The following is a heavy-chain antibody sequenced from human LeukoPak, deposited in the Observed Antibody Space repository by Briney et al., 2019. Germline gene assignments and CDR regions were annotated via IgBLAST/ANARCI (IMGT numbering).Heavy chain of an antibody. CDR1: GYSISSGYY. CDR3: ARDLRDYGVDY. V-gene: IGHV4-38-2*02. D-gene: IGHD4-17*01. CDR2: IYHSGST. Sequence: SETLSLTCTVSGYSISSGYYWGWIRQPPGKGLEWIGSIYHSGSTDYKSSLQSRVTISVDTSKNQFSVRLSSVTAADTAVYYCARDLRDYGVDYWGQGTLVTVSS. J-gene: IGHJ4*02.